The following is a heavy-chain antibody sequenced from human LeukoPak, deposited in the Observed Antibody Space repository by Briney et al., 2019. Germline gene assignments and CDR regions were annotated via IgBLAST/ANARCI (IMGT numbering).Heavy chain of an antibody. CDR3: ARSTDYGSGSLDY. CDR2: INPNSGGT. CDR1: GYTFTGYY. V-gene: IGHV1-2*02. J-gene: IGHJ4*02. D-gene: IGHD3-10*01. Sequence: ASMKVSCKASGYTFTGYYMHWVRQAPGQGLEWMGWINPNSGGTNYAQKFQGRVTMTRDTSISTAYMELSRLRSDDTAVYYCARSTDYGSGSLDYWGQGTLVTVSS.